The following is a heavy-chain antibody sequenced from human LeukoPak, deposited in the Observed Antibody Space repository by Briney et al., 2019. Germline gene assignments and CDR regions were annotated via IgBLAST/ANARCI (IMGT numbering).Heavy chain of an antibody. CDR1: GFTFSDYY. Sequence: GGSLRLSCAASGFTFSDYYMTWIRQAPGKGLEWVSYIGSSGSIIHYADSVKGRFTISRDNAKNSLYLQMNTLRAEDTAVYYCARVRSSGSPLDYWGQGTLVTVSS. V-gene: IGHV3-11*01. CDR3: ARVRSSGSPLDY. CDR2: IGSSGSII. J-gene: IGHJ4*02. D-gene: IGHD3-22*01.